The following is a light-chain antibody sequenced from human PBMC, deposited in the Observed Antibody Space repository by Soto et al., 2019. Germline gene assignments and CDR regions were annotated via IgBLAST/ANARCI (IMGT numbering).Light chain of an antibody. V-gene: IGLV1-47*01. Sequence: QALLTQPPSSSGTPGQGVTISCSGSTSNIGSNYVYWYQQLPGTAPKLLIYRNNQRPSGVPDRFSGSKSGTSASLAISGLRSDDEADYFCAIWDDSLNGFYVYGTGTKVNVL. CDR1: TSNIGSNY. J-gene: IGLJ1*01. CDR2: RNN. CDR3: AIWDDSLNGFYV.